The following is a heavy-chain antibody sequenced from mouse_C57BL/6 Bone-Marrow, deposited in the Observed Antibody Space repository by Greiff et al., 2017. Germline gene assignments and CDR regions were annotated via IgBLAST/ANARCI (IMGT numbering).Heavy chain of an antibody. J-gene: IGHJ4*01. CDR1: GFTFSSYG. CDR3: ARPMVNYAMDY. CDR2: ISSGGSYT. D-gene: IGHD2-2*01. V-gene: IGHV5-6*01. Sequence: EVQLQESGGDLVKPGGSLKLSCAASGFTFSSYGMSWVRQTPDKRLEWVATISSGGSYTYYPDSVKGRFTISRDNAKNTLYLQMSSLKSEDTAMYYCARPMVNYAMDYWGQGTSVTVSS.